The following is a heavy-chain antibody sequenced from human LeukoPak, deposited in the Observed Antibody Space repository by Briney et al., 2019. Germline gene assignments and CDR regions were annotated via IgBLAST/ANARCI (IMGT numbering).Heavy chain of an antibody. J-gene: IGHJ4*02. D-gene: IGHD2-8*01. CDR1: GFTFSSYA. Sequence: GGSLRLSCAASGFTFSSYAMSWVCQAPGKGLEWVSGFSDSGGTTYYADSVKGRFTISRDNSKNTLYLQMSRLRAEDTAVYFCAKDSCTSATCYTDKFYFDSWGQGTLVTVSS. CDR3: AKDSCTSATCYTDKFYFDS. CDR2: FSDSGGTT. V-gene: IGHV3-23*01.